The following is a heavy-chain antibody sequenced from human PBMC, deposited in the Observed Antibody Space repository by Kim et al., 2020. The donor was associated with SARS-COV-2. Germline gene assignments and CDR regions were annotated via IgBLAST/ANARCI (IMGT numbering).Heavy chain of an antibody. CDR2: INPNSGGT. J-gene: IGHJ4*02. Sequence: ASVKVSCKASGYTFTGYYMHWVRQAPGQGLEWMGWINPNSGGTNYAQKFQGRVTMTRDTSISTAYMELSRLRSDDTAVYYCAREGCSSTSCSGDYWGQGTLVTVSS. CDR3: AREGCSSTSCSGDY. CDR1: GYTFTGYY. D-gene: IGHD2-2*01. V-gene: IGHV1-2*02.